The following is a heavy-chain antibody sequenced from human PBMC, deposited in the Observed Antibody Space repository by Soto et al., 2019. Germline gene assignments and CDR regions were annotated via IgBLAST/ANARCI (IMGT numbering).Heavy chain of an antibody. V-gene: IGHV1-8*01. D-gene: IGHD6-19*01. CDR2: MNPNSGNT. CDR3: ARDGIAVAGTLYYYYYYMDV. J-gene: IGHJ6*03. Sequence: ASVKVSCTASGYTFTSYDINWVRQATGQGLEWMGWMNPNSGNTGYSQKFQGRVTITRDTSASTTYMELSSLRSEDTAVYYCARDGIAVAGTLYYYYYYMDVWGKGTTVTVSS. CDR1: GYTFTSYD.